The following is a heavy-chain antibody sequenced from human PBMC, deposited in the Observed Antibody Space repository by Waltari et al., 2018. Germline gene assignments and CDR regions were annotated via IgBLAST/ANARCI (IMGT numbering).Heavy chain of an antibody. J-gene: IGHJ5*02. V-gene: IGHV1-69*04. Sequence: QVQLVQSGAEVKKPGSSVKVSCKASGGTFSSYAISWVRQAPGQGLEWMGWVGGMIPTLGIANNAQKFQGRVTITADESTSTAYMELSSLRSEDTAVDYCARGGGYSSSWPQNWFDPWGQGTLVTVSS. CDR2: MIPTLGIA. CDR1: GGTFSSYA. D-gene: IGHD6-13*01. CDR3: ARGGGYSSSWPQNWFDP.